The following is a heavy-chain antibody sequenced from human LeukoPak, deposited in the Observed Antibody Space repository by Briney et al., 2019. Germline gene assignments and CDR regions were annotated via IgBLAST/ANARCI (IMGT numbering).Heavy chain of an antibody. D-gene: IGHD2/OR15-2a*01. CDR3: ARTFYDTLDSDAFDF. J-gene: IGHJ3*01. Sequence: ASVKVSCKASGYXFTGYYIHWVRQAPGQRRECLGRINASSGGTNNAQKFQGRVTMTRDTSISTAYMELSTLRSDDTAVYYCARTFYDTLDSDAFDFWGQGTMVIVSS. V-gene: IGHV1-2*06. CDR1: GYXFTGYY. CDR2: INASSGGT.